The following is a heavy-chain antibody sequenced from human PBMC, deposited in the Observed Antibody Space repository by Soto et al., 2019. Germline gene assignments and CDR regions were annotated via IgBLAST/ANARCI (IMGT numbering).Heavy chain of an antibody. J-gene: IGHJ4*02. CDR1: GGSISHYY. CDR3: ARGPGGFGDFSLDY. CDR2: IYSGGST. Sequence: SETLSLTCAVSGGSISHYYWSWIQQPAGKGLEWIGRIYSGGSTNYNPSLKSRVTMSVDTSKNQFSLNLNSVTAADAAIYFCARGPGGFGDFSLDYWGQGTLVTVSS. V-gene: IGHV4-4*07. D-gene: IGHD3-10*01.